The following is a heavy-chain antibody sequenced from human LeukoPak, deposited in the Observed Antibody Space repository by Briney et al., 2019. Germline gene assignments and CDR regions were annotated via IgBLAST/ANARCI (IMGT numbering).Heavy chain of an antibody. J-gene: IGHJ4*02. D-gene: IGHD3-22*01. V-gene: IGHV4-59*12. Sequence: SETLSLTCTVSGGSISSYYWSWIRQPPGKGLEWIGYIYYSGSTNYNPSLKSRVTISVDTSKNQFSLKLSSVTAADTAVYYCARGGYYDSSGYSSFDHWGQGTLVTVSS. CDR2: IYYSGST. CDR3: ARGGYYDSSGYSSFDH. CDR1: GGSISSYY.